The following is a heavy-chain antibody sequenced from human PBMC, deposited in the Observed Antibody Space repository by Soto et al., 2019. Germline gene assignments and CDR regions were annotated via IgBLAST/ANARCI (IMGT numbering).Heavy chain of an antibody. CDR1: GFNFNSFT. CDR2: ISSSSYI. D-gene: IGHD2-15*01. V-gene: IGHV3-21*01. CDR3: ARDCSGGSCYPGMDV. J-gene: IGHJ6*02. Sequence: PGGSLRLSCAASGFNFNSFTINWVRQAPGKGLEWVSSISSSSYIFYADSVGGRFTISRDNARNSLYLQINSLRADDTAVYYCARDCSGGSCYPGMDVWGQGTTVTVSS.